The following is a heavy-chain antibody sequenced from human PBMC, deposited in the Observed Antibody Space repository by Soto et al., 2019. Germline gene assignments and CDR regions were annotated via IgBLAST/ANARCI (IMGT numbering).Heavy chain of an antibody. CDR3: AKGRNGSGSYYNWAGDY. CDR2: ISGSGGST. CDR1: GFTFSSYA. Sequence: EVQLLESGGGLVQPGGSLRLSCAASGFTFSSYAMSWVRQAPGKGLEWVSAISGSGGSTYYTDSVKGRFTISRDNSKNTLYLQMNSLRAEDTAVYYCAKGRNGSGSYYNWAGDYWGQGTLVTVSS. V-gene: IGHV3-23*01. J-gene: IGHJ4*02. D-gene: IGHD3-10*01.